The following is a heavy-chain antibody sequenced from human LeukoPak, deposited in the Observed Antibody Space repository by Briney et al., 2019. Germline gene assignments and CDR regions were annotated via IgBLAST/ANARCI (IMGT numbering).Heavy chain of an antibody. V-gene: IGHV1-69*13. CDR2: IIPIFGSA. Sequence: ASVKVSCKASGGTFSSYAISWVRQAPGQGLEWMGGIIPIFGSANYAQKFQGRVTITADESTSTAYMELSSLRSEDTAVYYCARGSPDYYYYGMDVWGQGTTVTVSS. J-gene: IGHJ6*02. CDR3: ARGSPDYYYYGMDV. CDR1: GGTFSSYA.